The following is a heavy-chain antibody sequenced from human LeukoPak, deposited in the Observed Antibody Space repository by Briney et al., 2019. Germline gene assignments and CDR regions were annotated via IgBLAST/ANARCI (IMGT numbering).Heavy chain of an antibody. CDR3: ARHGSSGYYYAGGFDI. D-gene: IGHD3-22*01. CDR2: IYYSGST. Sequence: PSETLSLTCTVSGGSISSSSYYWGWIRQPPGKGLEWIGSIYYSGSTYYNPSLKSRVTISVDTSKNQFSLKLSSVTAADTAVYYCARHGSSGYYYAGGFDIWGQGTMVTVSS. CDR1: GGSISSSSYY. J-gene: IGHJ3*02. V-gene: IGHV4-39*01.